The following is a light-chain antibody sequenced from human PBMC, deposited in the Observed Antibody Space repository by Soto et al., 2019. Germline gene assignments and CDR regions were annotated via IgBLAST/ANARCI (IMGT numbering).Light chain of an antibody. V-gene: IGLV2-23*02. Sequence: QSALTQPASVSGSPGQSITISCTGTSSDVGGYDLVSWYQQHPGKAPKLMIYEVTKRPSGVSNRFSGSKSGNTASLTISGLQAEDEAEYYCCSYAGTSSYAFGTGTTLTVL. J-gene: IGLJ1*01. CDR1: SSDVGGYDL. CDR3: CSYAGTSSYA. CDR2: EVT.